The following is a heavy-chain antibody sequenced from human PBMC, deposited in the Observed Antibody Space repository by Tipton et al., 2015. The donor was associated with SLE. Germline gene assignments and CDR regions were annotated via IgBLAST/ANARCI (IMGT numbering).Heavy chain of an antibody. CDR3: ARVGLWFGEEDY. V-gene: IGHV3-11*04. J-gene: IGHJ4*02. CDR2: ISSSGSTI. Sequence: GSLRLSCATSGFTFSDYYMSWIRQTPGKGLEWVSYISSSGSTIYYADSVKGRFTISRDNAKNSLYLQMNSLRAEDTAVYYCARVGLWFGEEDYWGQGTLVTVSS. CDR1: GFTFSDYY. D-gene: IGHD3-10*01.